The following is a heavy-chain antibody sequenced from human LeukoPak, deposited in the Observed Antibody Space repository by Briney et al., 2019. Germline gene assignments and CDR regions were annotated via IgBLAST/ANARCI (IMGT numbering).Heavy chain of an antibody. CDR2: IYYSGST. V-gene: IGHV4-59*11. D-gene: IGHD3-3*01. CDR3: ARALEYYDFWSGYFGGGMGWFDP. CDR1: GGSISSHY. J-gene: IGHJ5*02. Sequence: SETLSLTCTVSGGSISSHYWSWIRQPPGKGLEWIGYIYYSGSTNYNPSLKSRVTISVDTSKNQFSLKLSSVTAADTAVYYCARALEYYDFWSGYFGGGMGWFDPWGQGTLATVSS.